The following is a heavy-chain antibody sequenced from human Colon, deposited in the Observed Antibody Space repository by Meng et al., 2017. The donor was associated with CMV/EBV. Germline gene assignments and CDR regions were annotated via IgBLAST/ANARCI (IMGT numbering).Heavy chain of an antibody. J-gene: IGHJ4*02. D-gene: IGHD6-19*01. V-gene: IGHV3-33*03. CDR3: GTAIEVALDY. Sequence: LYCAASGLTFRSSGMHWVRQAPGKGLEWETVIWYDASQTYSAESVRGRFTISRDNFRCMLYLQMTGLRVDDTAVYYCGTAIEVALDYWSQGSLVTVSS. CDR2: IWYDASQT. CDR1: GLTFRSSG.